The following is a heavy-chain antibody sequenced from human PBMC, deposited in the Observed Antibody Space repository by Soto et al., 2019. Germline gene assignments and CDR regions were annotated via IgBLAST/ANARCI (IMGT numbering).Heavy chain of an antibody. Sequence: QVELVESGGGVAQPGMSLRLSCAASGFTFSSHSIQWVRQAPGKGLEWVAVISYDGNIKYYADSVRGRFTISRDNSKNTLYLQMNSLRPEDTAVYYCAREWSTSGDLDYWGQGTLVIVSS. CDR3: AREWSTSGDLDY. CDR1: GFTFSSHS. J-gene: IGHJ4*02. CDR2: ISYDGNIK. V-gene: IGHV3-30-3*01. D-gene: IGHD3-10*01.